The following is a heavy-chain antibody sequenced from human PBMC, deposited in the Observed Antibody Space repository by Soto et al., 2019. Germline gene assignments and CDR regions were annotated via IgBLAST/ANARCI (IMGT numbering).Heavy chain of an antibody. V-gene: IGHV3-48*01. J-gene: IGHJ4*02. D-gene: IGHD3-9*01. CDR1: GFTFSSYS. Sequence: GGSLRLSCAASGFTFSSYSMNWVRQAPWKGLEWVSYISSSSSTIYYADSVKGRFTISRDNAKNSLYLQMNSLRAEDTAVYYCARVSFDYDILPGYHDHWGQGTLVTVSS. CDR3: ARVSFDYDILPGYHDH. CDR2: ISSSSSTI.